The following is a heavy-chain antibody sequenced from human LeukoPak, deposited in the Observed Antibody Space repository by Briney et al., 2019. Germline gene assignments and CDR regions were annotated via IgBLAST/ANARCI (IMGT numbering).Heavy chain of an antibody. J-gene: IGHJ4*02. CDR1: GGSISSHY. CDR3: ARLGDSRGYFDY. V-gene: IGHV4-59*11. D-gene: IGHD3-16*01. Sequence: SETLSLTCTVSGGSISSHYWSWIRQPPGKGLEWIGDIYYSGSTNYNPSLKSRVTISVDTSKNQFSLKLSSVTAADTAVYYCARLGDSRGYFDYWGQGTLVTVSS. CDR2: IYYSGST.